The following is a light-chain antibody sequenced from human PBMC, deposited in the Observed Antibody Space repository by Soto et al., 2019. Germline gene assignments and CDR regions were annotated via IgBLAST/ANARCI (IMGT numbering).Light chain of an antibody. J-gene: IGKJ5*01. CDR1: QGISSA. CDR2: DAS. V-gene: IGKV1-13*02. Sequence: AIQLTQSPSSLSASVGDRVTITCRASQGISSALAWYQQKPGKAPKLLIYDASSLESGVPSRFSGSGSGTDFTLTISRLQPEDCATYYCQQFNSYPLTFGQGTRREIK. CDR3: QQFNSYPLT.